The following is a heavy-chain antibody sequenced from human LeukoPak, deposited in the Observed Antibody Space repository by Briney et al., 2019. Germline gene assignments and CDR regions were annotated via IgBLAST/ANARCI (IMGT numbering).Heavy chain of an antibody. Sequence: GESLKISCKGSGYSINNYWIGWVRQMPGKGLEWMAIIYPADSDIRYSPSFQGQVTISADKSISTAYLQWSSLKASDTAMYYCARQEYCSGGSCYTWFDPWGQGTPVTVSS. V-gene: IGHV5-51*01. CDR2: IYPADSDI. J-gene: IGHJ5*02. CDR1: GYSINNYW. CDR3: ARQEYCSGGSCYTWFDP. D-gene: IGHD2-15*01.